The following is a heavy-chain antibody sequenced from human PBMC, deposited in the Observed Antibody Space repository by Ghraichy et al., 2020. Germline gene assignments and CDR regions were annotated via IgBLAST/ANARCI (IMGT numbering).Heavy chain of an antibody. J-gene: IGHJ4*02. Sequence: ETLSLTCTASGFMFSSYSMSWVRQAPGKGLEWISAISGSAIRTFYANSVKGRFTISRENSKDTLYLEINSLRAEDTAIYYCAREGSCSGDVCSPILAYWGQGTLVTVSS. CDR2: ISGSAIRT. CDR3: AREGSCSGDVCSPILAY. D-gene: IGHD2-15*01. CDR1: GFMFSSYS. V-gene: IGHV3-23*01.